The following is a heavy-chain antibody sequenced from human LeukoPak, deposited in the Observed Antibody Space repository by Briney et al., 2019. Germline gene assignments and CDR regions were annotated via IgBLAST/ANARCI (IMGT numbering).Heavy chain of an antibody. CDR1: GGSFSGYY. CDR2: INHSGST. J-gene: IGHJ4*02. Sequence: SETLSLTCAVYGGSFSGYYWSWIRQPPGKGLEWIGEINHSGSTNYNPSLKSRVTISVDTSKNQFSLKLISVTAADTAVYYCARGAGRRSPNYYDSSGYYFFDYWGRGTLVTVSS. CDR3: ARGAGRRSPNYYDSSGYYFFDY. D-gene: IGHD3-22*01. V-gene: IGHV4-34*01.